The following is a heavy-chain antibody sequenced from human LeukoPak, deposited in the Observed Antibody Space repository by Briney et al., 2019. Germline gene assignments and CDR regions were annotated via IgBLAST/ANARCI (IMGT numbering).Heavy chain of an antibody. CDR3: VRDRELTY. CDR2: IYNSGST. D-gene: IGHD1-26*01. Sequence: SETLSLTCTVSGVSISIYYWNWIRQPPGKGLEWIGYIYNSGSTSYNPSLKSRVTISVDTSKNQFSLKLTSVTAADTAVYYCVRDRELTYWGQGTLVTVSS. J-gene: IGHJ4*02. CDR1: GVSISIYY. V-gene: IGHV4-59*01.